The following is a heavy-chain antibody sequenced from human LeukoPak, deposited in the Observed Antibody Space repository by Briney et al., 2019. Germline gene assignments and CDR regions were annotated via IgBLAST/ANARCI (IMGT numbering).Heavy chain of an antibody. J-gene: IGHJ4*02. Sequence: PSETLSLTCAVYGGSFSGYYWSWIRQPPGKGLEWIGEINHSGSTNYNPSLKSRVTISEDTSKNQFSLKLSSVTAADTAVYYCARGYPRTYYYDSSEKCQFDYWGQGTLVTVSS. CDR3: ARGYPRTYYYDSSEKCQFDY. V-gene: IGHV4-34*01. CDR1: GGSFSGYY. D-gene: IGHD3-22*01. CDR2: INHSGST.